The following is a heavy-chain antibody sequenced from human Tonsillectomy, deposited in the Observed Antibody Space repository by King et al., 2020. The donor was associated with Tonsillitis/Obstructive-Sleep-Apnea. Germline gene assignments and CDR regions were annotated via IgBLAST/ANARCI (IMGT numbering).Heavy chain of an antibody. CDR3: ATQSTXXSNTWYYVDY. V-gene: IGHV5-10-1*03. D-gene: IGHD2-2*01. J-gene: IGHJ4*01. Sequence: VQLVEXGAEVKKPGESLRXSCKGSGYSFTNYWNNWVRLMPGKGLECMGRIDPTDSYTNYSPSLXGHVTIXVDKSISTAYVQWSSLKGSDSSMYYCATQSTXXSNTWYYVDYWGXXTLVTVSS. CDR2: IDPTDSYT. CDR1: GYSFTNYW.